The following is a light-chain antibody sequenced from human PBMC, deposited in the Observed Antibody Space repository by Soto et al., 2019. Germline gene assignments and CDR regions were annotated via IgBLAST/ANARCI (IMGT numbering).Light chain of an antibody. Sequence: ESWVRQAPGPPAFCSRERTTPPSRASQSVSSSYLAWYQQKPGQAPRPLIYGASSRAIGIPDRFSGSGSGTDFTLTISRLEPEDFAVYYCQQYGSSPWTFGQGTKVDIK. CDR3: QQYGSSPWT. CDR2: GAS. J-gene: IGKJ1*01. CDR1: QSVSSSY. V-gene: IGKV3-20*01.